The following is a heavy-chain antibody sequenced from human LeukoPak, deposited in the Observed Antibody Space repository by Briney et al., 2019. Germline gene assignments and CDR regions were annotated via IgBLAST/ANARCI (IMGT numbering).Heavy chain of an antibody. CDR3: RIVVVPAAGFFDY. Sequence: PSETLSLTCTVSGGSISSSSYYWGWIRQPPGKGLEWIGSIYYSGSTCYNPSLKSRVTISVDTSKNQFSLKLSSVTAADTAVYYCRIVVVPAAGFFDYWGQGTLVTVSS. CDR2: IYYSGST. V-gene: IGHV4-39*01. D-gene: IGHD2-2*01. CDR1: GGSISSSSYY. J-gene: IGHJ4*02.